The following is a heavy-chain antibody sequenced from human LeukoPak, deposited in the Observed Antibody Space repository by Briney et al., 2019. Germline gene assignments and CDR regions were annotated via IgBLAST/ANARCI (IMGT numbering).Heavy chain of an antibody. CDR2: IYYSGST. V-gene: IGHV4-61*08. J-gene: IGHJ4*02. CDR1: GGSISSGGYY. CDR3: ARSELLWFGGVNSGFDY. D-gene: IGHD3-10*01. Sequence: PSETLSLTCTVSGGSISSGGYYWSWIRQHPGKGLEWIGYIYYSGSTNYNPSLKSRVTISVDTSENQFSLKLSSVTAADTAVYYCARSELLWFGGVNSGFDYWGQGTLVTVSS.